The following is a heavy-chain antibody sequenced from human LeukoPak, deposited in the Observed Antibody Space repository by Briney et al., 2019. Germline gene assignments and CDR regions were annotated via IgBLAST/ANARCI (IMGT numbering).Heavy chain of an antibody. Sequence: EASVKVSCKASGYTFTTYGISWARQAPGQGLEWMGWISAYSGNTNYAQKLQGRVTMTTDTSTSTAYMELRSLRSDDTAVYYCATNGSSSSMDYWGQGTLVTVSS. D-gene: IGHD6-6*01. V-gene: IGHV1-18*01. J-gene: IGHJ4*02. CDR3: ATNGSSSSMDY. CDR1: GYTFTTYG. CDR2: ISAYSGNT.